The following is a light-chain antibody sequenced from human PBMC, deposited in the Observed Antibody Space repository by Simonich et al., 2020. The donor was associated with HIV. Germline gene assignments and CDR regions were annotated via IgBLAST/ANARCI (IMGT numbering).Light chain of an antibody. V-gene: IGLV2-14*03. J-gene: IGLJ3*02. Sequence: QSALTQPASVSSSPGQSITISCTGTNSDVGAYDYVSWYQHHPGKAPKITIYDANKWPPWVSNRFSGSNSGNTASLTISRLQAEDEAEYYCSSYTSNKTRVFGGGTKLTVL. CDR2: DAN. CDR3: SSYTSNKTRV. CDR1: NSDVGAYDY.